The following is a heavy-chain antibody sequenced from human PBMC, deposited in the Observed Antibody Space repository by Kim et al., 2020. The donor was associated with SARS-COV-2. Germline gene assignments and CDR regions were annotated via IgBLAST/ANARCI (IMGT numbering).Heavy chain of an antibody. D-gene: IGHD3-10*01. Sequence: SETLSLTCSVSGGSLSSGGYYWGWIRQSPGKGLEWIGNIYYSGSIYYNPSLRSRVTISVDTSKNQFSLKLNSVTAADTAVYYCARRNHYYGSGSYDYWFEPWGQGTLVTVSS. V-gene: IGHV4-39*01. CDR2: IYYSGSI. J-gene: IGHJ5*01. CDR1: GGSLSSGGYY. CDR3: ARRNHYYGSGSYDYWFEP.